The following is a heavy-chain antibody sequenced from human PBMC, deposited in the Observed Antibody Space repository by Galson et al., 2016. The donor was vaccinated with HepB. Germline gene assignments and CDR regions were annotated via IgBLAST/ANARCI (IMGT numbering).Heavy chain of an antibody. J-gene: IGHJ4*02. CDR2: ISYTGST. V-gene: IGHV4-59*01. CDR1: GGSISNYY. CDR3: ARVYGPSWLIPYYFDY. D-gene: IGHD6-13*01. Sequence: SETLSLTCSVSGGSISNYYWSWIRQPPGKGLEWIGHISYTGSTSYHPSLKSRVTMSIATSKTHFSLKLSSVTAADTAVYYCARVYGPSWLIPYYFDYWGQGTLVTVSS.